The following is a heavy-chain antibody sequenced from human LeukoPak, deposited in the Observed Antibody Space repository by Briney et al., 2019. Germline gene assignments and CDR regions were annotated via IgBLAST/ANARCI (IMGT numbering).Heavy chain of an antibody. CDR1: GYTFPSYG. V-gene: IGHV1-18*01. CDR3: ARDRARGSGSYYPNWFDP. D-gene: IGHD3-10*01. J-gene: IGHJ5*02. CDR2: IRAYNDYT. Sequence: SSVKVSCKASGYTFPSYGISWVRQAPGQGLEWMGCIRAYNDYTSYAQNFQGRVTMTTATSTSTAYMELRSLRSDDTAVYSCARDRARGSGSYYPNWFDPWGQETLVTVSS.